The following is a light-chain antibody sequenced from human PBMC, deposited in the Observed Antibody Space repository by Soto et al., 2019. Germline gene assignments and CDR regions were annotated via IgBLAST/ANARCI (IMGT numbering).Light chain of an antibody. J-gene: IGKJ2*01. Sequence: DVQMTQSPSAMSASVGDRVTITCRASQDISRFVAWFQQKPGKAPARLIYDTSSLHPGVPSRFSGSGSGTEFTLAISGLQPEDFATYYWLQHNSYPYTFSQRTKLEIK. V-gene: IGKV1-17*03. CDR2: DTS. CDR1: QDISRF. CDR3: LQHNSYPYT.